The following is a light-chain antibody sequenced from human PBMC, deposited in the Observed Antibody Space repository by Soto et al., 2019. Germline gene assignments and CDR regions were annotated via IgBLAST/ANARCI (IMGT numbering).Light chain of an antibody. V-gene: IGKV1-5*01. J-gene: IGKJ1*01. Sequence: DIQMTQSPSTLSASVGDRVTITCRASQSISSWLAWYQQKPGKAPKLLIYDASSLESGVPSRFSGSGSGTEFTLPISSLQPDDFATYCCQQYNSYSRTFGQGTKVEIK. CDR2: DAS. CDR3: QQYNSYSRT. CDR1: QSISSW.